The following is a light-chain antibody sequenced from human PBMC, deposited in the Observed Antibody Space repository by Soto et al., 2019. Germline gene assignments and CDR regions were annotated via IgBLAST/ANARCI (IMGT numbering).Light chain of an antibody. CDR1: QSITNY. Sequence: DIQMTQSPSSLSASVGDRFTITCRASQSITNYLNWYQQKPGKAPKFLIYAASSLQSGVPSRFSGSGFGTEFTLTISSLQPDDFATYYCQQYNSYRAFGQGTKVDIK. V-gene: IGKV1-16*01. CDR2: AAS. CDR3: QQYNSYRA. J-gene: IGKJ1*01.